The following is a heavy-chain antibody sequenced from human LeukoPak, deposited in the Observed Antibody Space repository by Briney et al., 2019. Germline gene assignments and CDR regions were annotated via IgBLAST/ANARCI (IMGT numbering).Heavy chain of an antibody. Sequence: GSLRLSCAASGFTFSSYAMSWVRQAPGKGLEGVSAISGSGGSTYYADSVKGRFTISRDNSKNTLYLQMNSLRAEDTAVYYCAKARYNWNDAGVDYWGQGTLVTVSS. CDR3: AKARYNWNDAGVDY. CDR1: GFTFSSYA. CDR2: ISGSGGST. V-gene: IGHV3-23*01. J-gene: IGHJ4*02. D-gene: IGHD1-20*01.